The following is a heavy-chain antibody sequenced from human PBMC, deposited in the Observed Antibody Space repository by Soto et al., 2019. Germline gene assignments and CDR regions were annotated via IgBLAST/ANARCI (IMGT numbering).Heavy chain of an antibody. D-gene: IGHD3-9*01. CDR2: IYYSGST. Sequence: TSETLPLTCTVSGGSISSSSYYWGWIRQPPGKGLEWIGSIYYSGSTYYNPSLKSRVTISVDTSKNQFSLKLSSVTAADTAVYYCARLPRSYISLNYMDVWGKGTTVTVSS. V-gene: IGHV4-39*01. CDR3: ARLPRSYISLNYMDV. CDR1: GGSISSSSYY. J-gene: IGHJ6*03.